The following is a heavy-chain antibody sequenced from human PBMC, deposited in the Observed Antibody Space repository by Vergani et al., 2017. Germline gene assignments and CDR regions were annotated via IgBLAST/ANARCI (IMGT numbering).Heavy chain of an antibody. CDR1: GYTFTSYY. J-gene: IGHJ4*02. CDR2: INPSGGST. V-gene: IGHV1-46*03. D-gene: IGHD3-16*02. Sequence: QVQLVQSGAEVKKPGASVKVSCKASGYTFTSYYMHWVRQAPGQGLEWMGIINPSGGSTSYAQKFQGRVTMTRDTSTSTVYMELSSLRSEDTAVYYCARGVITFGGVIAHFDYWGQGTLVTVSS. CDR3: ARGVITFGGVIAHFDY.